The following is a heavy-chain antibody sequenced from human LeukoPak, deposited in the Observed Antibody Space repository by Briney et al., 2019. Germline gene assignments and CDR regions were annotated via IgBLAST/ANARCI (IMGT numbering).Heavy chain of an antibody. J-gene: IGHJ4*02. CDR1: GFTFSSYG. CDR3: AKDHVGTWSALDY. V-gene: IGHV3-30*02. Sequence: GGSLRLSCAASGFTFSSYGMHWVRQAPGKGLEWVAFIRYDGSDKYYADSVKGRFILSRGNSRNTLSLEMNSLRAEDTAVYYCAKDHVGTWSALDYWGQGTLVTVSS. D-gene: IGHD6-13*01. CDR2: IRYDGSDK.